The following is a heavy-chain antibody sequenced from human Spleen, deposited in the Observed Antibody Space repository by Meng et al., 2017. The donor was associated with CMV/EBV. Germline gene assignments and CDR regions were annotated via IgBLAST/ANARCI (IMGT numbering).Heavy chain of an antibody. J-gene: IGHJ4*02. CDR1: GFTFSNYA. CDR3: ARDHWDY. V-gene: IGHV3-23*01. CDR2: ISESGDAT. Sequence: SRRLSCAASGFTFSNYAMDWVRQAPGKGLEWVSAISESGDATYYADSVKGHFTISRDNSKNTLYLQMNSLRADDSALYYCARDHWDYWGRGTLVTVSS.